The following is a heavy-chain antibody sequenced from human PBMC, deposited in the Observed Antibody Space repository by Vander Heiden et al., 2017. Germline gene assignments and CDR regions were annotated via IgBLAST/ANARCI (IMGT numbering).Heavy chain of an antibody. J-gene: IGHJ6*02. CDR3: ASFPRRDYYYGMDV. CDR1: GFTFSDYY. Sequence: QVQLVESGGGLVKPGGSLRLSCAASGFTFSDYYMSWIRQAPGKGLEWVSYISSSGSTIYYADSVKGRFTISRDNAKISLYLQMNSIRPEDTAVYYCASFPRRDYYYGMDVWGQGTTVTVSS. CDR2: ISSSGSTI. V-gene: IGHV3-11*01.